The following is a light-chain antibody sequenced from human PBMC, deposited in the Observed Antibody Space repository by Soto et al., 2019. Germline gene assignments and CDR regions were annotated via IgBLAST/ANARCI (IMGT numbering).Light chain of an antibody. CDR1: SSNIGGNS. CDR3: GSWDSSLSAYV. CDR2: DDN. J-gene: IGLJ1*01. Sequence: QSVLTRPPSVSAAPGQKVTISCSGSSSNIGGNSVSWYQQLPGTAPKLLIYDDNKRPSGIPDRFSGSKSGTSATLGITGFQTGDEADYYCGSWDSSLSAYVFGTRTKVTVL. V-gene: IGLV1-51*01.